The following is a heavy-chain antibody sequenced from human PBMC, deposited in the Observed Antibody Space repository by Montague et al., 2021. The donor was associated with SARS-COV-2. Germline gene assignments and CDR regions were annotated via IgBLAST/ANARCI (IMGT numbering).Heavy chain of an antibody. D-gene: IGHD6-19*01. Sequence: SETLSLTCTVAGGSISSNNYDWDWIRQPPGKGLEWIGSIYDSGSTYYKPSLKSRVTISVDTSKNHFSLKLNAVTAADTAVYYCARRGRKLLPVAATIGGFDIWGQGTMVTVSS. CDR2: IYDSGST. J-gene: IGHJ3*02. CDR3: ARRGRKLLPVAATIGGFDI. V-gene: IGHV4-39*02. CDR1: GGSISSNNYD.